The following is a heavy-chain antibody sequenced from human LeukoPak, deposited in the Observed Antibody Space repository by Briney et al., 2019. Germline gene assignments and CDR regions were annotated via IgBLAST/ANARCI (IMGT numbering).Heavy chain of an antibody. J-gene: IGHJ4*02. CDR1: GGSISSSNW. Sequence: SETLSLTCGVSGGSISSSNWWNWVRQPPGKGLEWIGEIYLSGSTNYNPSLKSRVTISVDKSKNQFSLRLSSVTAADTAVYYCARRATMVRGFDYWGQGTLVTVSS. CDR3: ARRATMVRGFDY. D-gene: IGHD3-10*01. CDR2: IYLSGST. V-gene: IGHV4-4*02.